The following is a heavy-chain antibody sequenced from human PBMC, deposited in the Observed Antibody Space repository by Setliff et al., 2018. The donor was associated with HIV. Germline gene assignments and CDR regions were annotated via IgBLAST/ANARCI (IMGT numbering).Heavy chain of an antibody. J-gene: IGHJ5*02. CDR1: GDSISSTTFY. D-gene: IGHD3-22*01. V-gene: IGHV4-39*01. CDR2: INYSGTT. Sequence: SETLSLTCTVSGDSISSTTFYWVWIRQPPGKGLEWIGIINYSGTTYCNPSLKSRATISVATSKNQFSLRLSSVTAADTAVYYCARHSGSGYYLIDPWGQGTLVTVSS. CDR3: ARHSGSGYYLIDP.